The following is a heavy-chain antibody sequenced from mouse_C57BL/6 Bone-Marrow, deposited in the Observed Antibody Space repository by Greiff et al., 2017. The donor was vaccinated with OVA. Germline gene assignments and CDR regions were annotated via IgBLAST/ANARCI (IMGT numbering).Heavy chain of an antibody. J-gene: IGHJ4*01. D-gene: IGHD1-1*01. CDR2: ISDGGSYT. CDR1: GFTFSSYA. V-gene: IGHV5-4*03. CDR3: AKTTVVPYYYAMDY. Sequence: EVKVVESGGGLVKPGGSLKLSCAASGFTFSSYAMSWVRQTPEKRLEWVATISDGGSYTYYPDNVKGRFTISRDNAKNNLYLQMSHLKSEDTAMYYCAKTTVVPYYYAMDYWGQGTSVTVSS.